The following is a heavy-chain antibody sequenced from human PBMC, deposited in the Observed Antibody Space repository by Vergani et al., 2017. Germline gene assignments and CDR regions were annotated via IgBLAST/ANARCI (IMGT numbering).Heavy chain of an antibody. CDR1: GYTFTSYT. CDR3: ARLVTYLQGGYFDL. Sequence: QVQLVQSGAEVKKPGASVKVSCKASGYTFTSYTISWVRQAPGQGLEWMGRIIPILGIANYAQKFQGRVTITADKSTSTAYMELSSLRSEDTAVYYCARLVTYLQGGYFDLWGRGTLVTVSS. J-gene: IGHJ2*01. V-gene: IGHV1-69*02. D-gene: IGHD2-21*02. CDR2: IIPILGIA.